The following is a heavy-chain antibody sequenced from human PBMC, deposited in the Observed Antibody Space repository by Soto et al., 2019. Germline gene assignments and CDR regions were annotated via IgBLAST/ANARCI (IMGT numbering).Heavy chain of an antibody. CDR2: AHHSGRT. V-gene: IGHV4-4*02. J-gene: IGHJ4*02. CDR3: ARSQATGPVD. D-gene: IGHD1-26*01. CDR1: GCSMTSSNW. Sequence: SETLSLTCTVSGCSMTSSNWWNWVRQSPGKGLEWIGEAHHSGRTNYNPSLKSRVTISVDKSKNHFSLKLSSVTAADTAVYYCARSQATGPVDRGPGTRVTVSS.